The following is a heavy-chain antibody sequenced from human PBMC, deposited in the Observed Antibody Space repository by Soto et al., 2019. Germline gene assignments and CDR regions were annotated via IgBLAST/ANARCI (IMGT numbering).Heavy chain of an antibody. D-gene: IGHD3-3*02. Sequence: GASVKVSCKASGGTFSSYAISWVRQAPGQGLEWMGGIIPIFGTANYAQKFQGSVTITADESTSTAYMELSSLRSEDTAVYYCARERISGFNSWKFRIDVWGQGTTVTVSS. CDR1: GGTFSSYA. J-gene: IGHJ6*02. CDR3: ARERISGFNSWKFRIDV. V-gene: IGHV1-69*13. CDR2: IIPIFGTA.